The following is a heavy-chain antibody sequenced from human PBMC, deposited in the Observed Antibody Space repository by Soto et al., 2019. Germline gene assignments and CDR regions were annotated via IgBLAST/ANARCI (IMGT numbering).Heavy chain of an antibody. CDR2: IYYSGST. J-gene: IGHJ4*02. V-gene: IGHV4-31*03. Sequence: QVQLQESGPGLVKPSQTLSLTCTVSGGSISSGGYYWSWIRQHPGKGLEWIGYIYYSGSTYYNPSHRRRVTISVDTSKNQFSLMLSSVTAADTAVYYCARAGDFVVVPAAMWYYFDYWGQGTLVTVSS. CDR1: GGSISSGGYY. D-gene: IGHD2-2*01. CDR3: ARAGDFVVVPAAMWYYFDY.